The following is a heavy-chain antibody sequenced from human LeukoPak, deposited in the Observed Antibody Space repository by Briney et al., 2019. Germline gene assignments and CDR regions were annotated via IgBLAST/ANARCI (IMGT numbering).Heavy chain of an antibody. CDR2: IDHSGST. CDR1: GGALNGYY. Sequence: SETLSLTCAVYGGALNGYYWSWIRQPPGKRLEWIGEIDHSGSTQYNPFLKSRVTISLDTSKKQFSLKLTSLTAADTAFYYCARYGMAAEGIWWFDPWGQGTLVTVSS. D-gene: IGHD6-13*01. V-gene: IGHV4-34*01. J-gene: IGHJ5*02. CDR3: ARYGMAAEGIWWFDP.